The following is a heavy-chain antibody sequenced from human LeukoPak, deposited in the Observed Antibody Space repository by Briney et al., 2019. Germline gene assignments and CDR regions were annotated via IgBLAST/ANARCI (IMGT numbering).Heavy chain of an antibody. V-gene: IGHV1-2*04. D-gene: IGHD6-19*01. J-gene: IGHJ5*02. CDR2: INPNSGGT. Sequence: ASVKVSRKASGYTFTGYYMHWVRQAPGQGLEWMGWINPNSGGTNYAQKLQGWVTMTRDTSISTAYMELSRLRSDDTAVYYCARGYIAVAGNWFDPWGQGTLVTVSS. CDR3: ARGYIAVAGNWFDP. CDR1: GYTFTGYY.